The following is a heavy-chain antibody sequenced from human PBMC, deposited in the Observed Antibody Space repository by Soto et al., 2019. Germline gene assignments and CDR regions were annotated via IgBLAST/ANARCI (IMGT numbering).Heavy chain of an antibody. CDR2: IRSKPNTDAT. CDR1: GFTFSDSA. Sequence: EVQLVESGGGLVQPGGSLKLSCAASGFTFSDSAMHWVRQASGKGLEWVGRIRSKPNTDATAYAASVKGRFTICRDDSKNTAYLQMTSLITEDTAVYYCTRHVACSGGSCYSGYYYYMDVWGKGTTVTVSS. CDR3: TRHVACSGGSCYSGYYYYMDV. J-gene: IGHJ6*03. V-gene: IGHV3-73*01. D-gene: IGHD2-15*01.